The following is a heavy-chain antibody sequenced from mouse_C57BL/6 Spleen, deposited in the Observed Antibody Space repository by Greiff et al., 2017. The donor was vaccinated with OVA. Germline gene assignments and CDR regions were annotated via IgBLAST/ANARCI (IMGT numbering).Heavy chain of an antibody. J-gene: IGHJ3*01. CDR1: GYTFTSYW. CDR3: ARWKYYGSSYEDWFAY. CDR2: IYPGSGST. Sequence: VQLQQPGAELVKPGASVKMSCKASGYTFTSYWITWVKQRPGQGLEWIGDIYPGSGSTNYNEKFKSKATLTVDTSSSPAYMQLSSLTSEDSAVYYCARWKYYGSSYEDWFAYWGQGTLVTVSA. D-gene: IGHD1-1*01. V-gene: IGHV1-55*01.